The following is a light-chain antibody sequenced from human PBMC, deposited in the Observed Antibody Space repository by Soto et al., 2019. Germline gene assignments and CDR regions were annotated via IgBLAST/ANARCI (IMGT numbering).Light chain of an antibody. CDR1: QDIRDY. CDR3: PQYGTSPPT. V-gene: IGKV1-17*03. CDR2: AS. J-gene: IGKJ1*01. Sequence: EMQMIQFPSAMFGSVGDRVTITFRASQDIRDYLAWFQHKPGNVPKRLIYASTLQSGVPSRFSGSGAGNESTLTISRLQHEDFAVYYCPQYGTSPPTFGQGTKVDIK.